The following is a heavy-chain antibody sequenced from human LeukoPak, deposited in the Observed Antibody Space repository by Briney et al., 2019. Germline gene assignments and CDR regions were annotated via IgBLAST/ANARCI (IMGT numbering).Heavy chain of an antibody. CDR2: IKGDGSNT. CDR3: ARGYNYGLDY. D-gene: IGHD5-18*01. J-gene: IGHJ4*02. Sequence: GGSLRLSCAASGFTFTTYWMHWVRQAPGKGLVWVSRIKGDGSNTIYADSVKGRFTISRDNAKSTLYLQMNSLRAEDTAVYYCARGYNYGLDYWGQGTLVTVSS. V-gene: IGHV3-74*01. CDR1: GFTFTTYW.